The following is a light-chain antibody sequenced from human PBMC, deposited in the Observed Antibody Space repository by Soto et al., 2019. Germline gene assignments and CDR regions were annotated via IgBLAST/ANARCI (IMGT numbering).Light chain of an antibody. J-gene: IGKJ4*01. Sequence: DIQMTQSPSTLSASVGDRVTITCRASQSISSRLAWYRQKPGKAPKLLIYDVSRLNSGVPSRLSASESETTFMLAIGRVQPDDFAAYYGQQYNRYSFTFGGGTKVEI. V-gene: IGKV1-5*01. CDR1: QSISSR. CDR3: QQYNRYSFT. CDR2: DVS.